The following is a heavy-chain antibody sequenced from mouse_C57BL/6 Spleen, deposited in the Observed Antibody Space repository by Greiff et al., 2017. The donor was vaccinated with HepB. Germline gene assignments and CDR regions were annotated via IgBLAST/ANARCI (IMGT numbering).Heavy chain of an antibody. J-gene: IGHJ4*01. CDR1: GYTFTSYW. Sequence: QVHVKQSGAELVKPGASVKMSCKASGYTFTSYWITWVKQRPGQGLEWIGDIYPGSGSTNYNEKFKSKATLTVDTSSSTAYMQLSSLTSEDSAVYYCARDNYGSRGAMDYWGQGTSVTVSS. V-gene: IGHV1-55*01. CDR2: IYPGSGST. D-gene: IGHD1-1*01. CDR3: ARDNYGSRGAMDY.